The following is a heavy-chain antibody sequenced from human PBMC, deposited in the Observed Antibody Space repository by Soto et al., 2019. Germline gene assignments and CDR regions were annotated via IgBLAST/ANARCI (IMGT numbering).Heavy chain of an antibody. J-gene: IGHJ6*02. CDR3: ASPPDIGRFGEFPGTFYYGMDV. CDR1: GYTFTSYA. CDR2: INAGNGNT. V-gene: IGHV1-3*01. D-gene: IGHD3-10*01. Sequence: QVPLVQSGAEVKKPGASVKVSCKASGYTFTSYAMHWVRQAPGQRLEWMGWINAGNGNTKYSQKFQGRVTITRDTSASTAYMELSSLRSEDTAVYYCASPPDIGRFGEFPGTFYYGMDVWGQGTTVTVSS.